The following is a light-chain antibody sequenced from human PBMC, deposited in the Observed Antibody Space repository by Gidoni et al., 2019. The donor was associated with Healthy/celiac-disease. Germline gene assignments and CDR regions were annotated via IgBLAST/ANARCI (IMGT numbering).Light chain of an antibody. V-gene: IGKV3-15*01. CDR2: GAS. CDR1: QSVSSN. CDR3: QQYNNWPLT. Sequence: EIVMTQFPATQSASPGERATLSCRASQSVSSNLDWYQQKPGQAPRLLIYGASTRATGIPARFSGSGSGTEFTLTISSLQSEDFAVYYCQQYNNWPLTFGGGTKVEIK. J-gene: IGKJ4*01.